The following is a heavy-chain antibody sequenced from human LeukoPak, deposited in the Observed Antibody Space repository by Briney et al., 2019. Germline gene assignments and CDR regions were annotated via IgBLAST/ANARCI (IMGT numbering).Heavy chain of an antibody. V-gene: IGHV4-59*01. CDR1: GGSFSGYY. CDR3: ARTLFSGWTQYYFDY. CDR2: IYYSGST. D-gene: IGHD6-25*01. Sequence: SETLSLTCAVYGGSFSGYYWSWIRQPPGKGLEWIGYIYYSGSTNYNPSLKSRVTISVDTSKNQFSLKLSSVTAADTAVYYCARTLFSGWTQYYFDYWGQGTLVTVSS. J-gene: IGHJ4*02.